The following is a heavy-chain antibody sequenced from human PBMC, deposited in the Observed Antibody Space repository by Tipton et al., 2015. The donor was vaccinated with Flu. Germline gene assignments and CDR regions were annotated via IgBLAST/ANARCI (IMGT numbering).Heavy chain of an antibody. CDR1: GFTFIRYG. D-gene: IGHD6-19*01. CDR2: ISGSGGKT. J-gene: IGHJ4*02. CDR3: ARVIPELVAGLDY. Sequence: GSLRLSCAASGFTFIRYGMSWVRQAPGKGLEWVSGISGSGGKTYLADSVKGRFTISRDIFKNTLHLQMNSLRAEDTAVYYCARVIPELVAGLDYWGQGTLVTVSS. V-gene: IGHV3-23*01.